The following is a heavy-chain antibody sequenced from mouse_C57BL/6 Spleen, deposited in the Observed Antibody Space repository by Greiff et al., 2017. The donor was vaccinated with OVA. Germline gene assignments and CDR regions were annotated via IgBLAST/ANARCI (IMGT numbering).Heavy chain of an antibody. V-gene: IGHV1-15*01. CDR2: IDPETGGT. CDR1: GYTFTDYE. J-gene: IGHJ4*01. CDR3: TRSRPYYAMDY. Sequence: VQLQQSGAELVRPGASVTLSCKASGYTFTDYEMHWVKQTPVHGLEWIGAIDPETGGTAYNQKVKGKAILTADKSSSTAYMELRSLTSEDSAVYYCTRSRPYYAMDYWGQGTSVTVSS.